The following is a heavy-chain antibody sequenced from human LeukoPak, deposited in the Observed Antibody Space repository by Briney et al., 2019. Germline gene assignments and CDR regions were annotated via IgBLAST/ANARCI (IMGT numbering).Heavy chain of an antibody. CDR1: GYTFTGYH. CDR2: INPNSGGT. D-gene: IGHD6-13*01. V-gene: IGHV1-2*02. CDR3: ARADSSSWLNSDFDY. J-gene: IGHJ4*02. Sequence: ASVKVSCKASGYTFTGYHMHWVRQAPGQGLEWMGWINPNSGGTNYAQKFQGRVTMTRDTSISTAYMELSRLRSDDTAVYYCARADSSSWLNSDFDYWGQGTLVTVSS.